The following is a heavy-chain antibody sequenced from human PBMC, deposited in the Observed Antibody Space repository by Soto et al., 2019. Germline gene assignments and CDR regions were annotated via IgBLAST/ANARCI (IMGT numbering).Heavy chain of an antibody. J-gene: IGHJ4*02. D-gene: IGHD3-10*01. CDR1: GFTFSSYA. CDR3: AKDLVTMVRGVAGYFDC. Sequence: GGSLRLSCAASGFTFSSYAMSWVRQAPGKGLEWVSAISGSGGSTYYADSVKGRFTISRDNSKNTLYLQMNSLRAEDTAVYYCAKDLVTMVRGVAGYFDCWGQGTLVTVSS. CDR2: ISGSGGST. V-gene: IGHV3-23*01.